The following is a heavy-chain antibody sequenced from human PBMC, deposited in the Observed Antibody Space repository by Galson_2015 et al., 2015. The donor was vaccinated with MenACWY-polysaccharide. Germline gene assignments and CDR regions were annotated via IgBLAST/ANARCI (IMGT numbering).Heavy chain of an antibody. CDR2: INSDETST. Sequence: SLRLCCAASEFDFSTYWMHWVRQVPGKGPVWVSRINSDETSTSYADSVKGRFSISRDNAKSTLYLQMNSLRAEDTAVYYCARGHYDLWSGYRHYYFGLDVWGQGTTVTVSS. CDR1: EFDFSTYW. J-gene: IGHJ6*01. V-gene: IGHV3-74*01. CDR3: ARGHYDLWSGYRHYYFGLDV. D-gene: IGHD3-3*01.